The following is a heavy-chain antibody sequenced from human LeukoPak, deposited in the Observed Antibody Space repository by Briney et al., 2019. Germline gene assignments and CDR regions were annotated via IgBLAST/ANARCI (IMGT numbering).Heavy chain of an antibody. V-gene: IGHV3-48*03. CDR1: GFTFSSYE. CDR3: ASIVPAAIGWYFDY. CDR2: ISSSGSTI. D-gene: IGHD2-2*02. Sequence: PGGSLRLSCAASGFTFSSYEMNWVRQAPGKGLEWVSYISSSGSTIYYADSVKGRFTISRDNAKTSLYLQMNSLRAEDTAVYYCASIVPAAIGWYFDYWGQGTLVTVSS. J-gene: IGHJ4*02.